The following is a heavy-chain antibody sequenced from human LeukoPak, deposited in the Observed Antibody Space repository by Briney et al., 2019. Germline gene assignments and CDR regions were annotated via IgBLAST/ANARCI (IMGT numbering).Heavy chain of an antibody. J-gene: IGHJ6*02. CDR1: GGSFSGYY. CDR2: INHSGST. CDR3: ARANPRKYCSGGSCSKVYYYYYGMDV. D-gene: IGHD2-15*01. V-gene: IGHV4-34*01. Sequence: SETLSLTCAVYGGSFSGYYWSWIRQPPGKGLEWIGEINHSGSTNYNPSLKGRVTISVDTSKNQFSLKLSSVTAADTAVYYCARANPRKYCSGGSCSKVYYYYYGMDVWGQGTTVTVSS.